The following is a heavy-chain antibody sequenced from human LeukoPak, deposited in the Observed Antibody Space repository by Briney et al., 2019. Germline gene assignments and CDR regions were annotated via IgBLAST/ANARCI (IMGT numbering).Heavy chain of an antibody. CDR2: ISYDGSNK. D-gene: IGHD3-10*01. Sequence: GRSLRLSCAASGFTFSTYAMHWVRQAPGKGLEWVAVISYDGSNKYYTDSVKGRFTISRDNSKNTLYLQMSSLRAEDTAVYYCARAYYRSGSYCFDCWGQGTLVTVSS. V-gene: IGHV3-30*04. J-gene: IGHJ4*02. CDR3: ARAYYRSGSYCFDC. CDR1: GFTFSTYA.